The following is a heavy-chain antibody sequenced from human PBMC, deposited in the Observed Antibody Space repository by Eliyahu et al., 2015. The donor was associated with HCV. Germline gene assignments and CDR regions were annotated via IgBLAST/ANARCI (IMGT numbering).Heavy chain of an antibody. CDR1: GFTLSGHT. CDR2: IHPSSKDI. CDR3: ARYGLGTYYPLSDGMDV. D-gene: IGHD3-10*01. V-gene: IGHV3-21*01. J-gene: IGHJ6*02. Sequence: EVQLVESGGGLVKPGGSLRLSCAASGFTLSGHTVNWVRQAPGKGXEWVXSIHPSSKDIYYVDSVKGRFTISRDNAKDSVYLEMNSLRAEDTAVYYCARYGLGTYYPLSDGMDVWGQGTTVIVSS.